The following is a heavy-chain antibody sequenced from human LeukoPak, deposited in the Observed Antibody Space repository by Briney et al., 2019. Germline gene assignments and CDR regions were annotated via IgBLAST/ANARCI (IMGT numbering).Heavy chain of an antibody. D-gene: IGHD2-2*01. CDR1: GGSISSYY. J-gene: IGHJ6*02. V-gene: IGHV4-4*07. CDR3: ARSGIVVVPAATYLYGMDV. CDR2: IYTSGST. Sequence: SETLSLTCTVSGGSISSYYWSWIRQPAGKGLEWIGRIYTSGSTNYNPSLKSRVTMSVDTSKNQFSLKLSSVTAADTAVYYCARSGIVVVPAATYLYGMDVWGQGTTVTVSS.